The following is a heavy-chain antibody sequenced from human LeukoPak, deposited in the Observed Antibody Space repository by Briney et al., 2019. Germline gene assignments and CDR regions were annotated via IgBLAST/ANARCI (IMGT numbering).Heavy chain of an antibody. Sequence: GGSLRLSCAASGFTFSDHYMDWVRQAPGEGLEWVGRIRNKANSYSTEYAASVKGRFTISRDDSKNSVYLQMNSLKTEDTAVYCCARGGSWAPLDVWGQGTTVTVSS. J-gene: IGHJ6*02. CDR2: IRNKANSYST. CDR3: ARGGSWAPLDV. CDR1: GFTFSDHY. D-gene: IGHD3-16*01. V-gene: IGHV3-72*01.